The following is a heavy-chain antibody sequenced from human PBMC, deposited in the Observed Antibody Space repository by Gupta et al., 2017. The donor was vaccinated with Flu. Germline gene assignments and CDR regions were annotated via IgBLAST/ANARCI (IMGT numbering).Heavy chain of an antibody. J-gene: IGHJ1*01. CDR1: FTFSSYS. CDR2: ISSSSSYI. Sequence: FTFSSYSMNWVRQAPGKGLEWVSSISSSSSYIYYADSVKGRFTISRDNAKNSLYLQMNSLRAEDTAVYYCAGEAGRKYFQHWGQGTLVTVSS. CDR3: AGEAGRKYFQH. V-gene: IGHV3-21*01.